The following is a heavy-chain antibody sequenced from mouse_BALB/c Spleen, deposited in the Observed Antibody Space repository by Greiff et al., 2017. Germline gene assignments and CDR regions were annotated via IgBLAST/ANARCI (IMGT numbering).Heavy chain of an antibody. V-gene: IGHV3-6*02. Sequence: VQLQQSGPGLVKPSQSLSLTCSVTGYSITSGYYWSWIRQFPGNKLEWMGYISYDGSNNYNPSLKNRISITRDTSKNQFFLKLNSVTTEDTATYYCARDGNYEAWLAYWGQGTLVTVSA. CDR3: ARDGNYEAWLAY. CDR2: ISYDGSN. J-gene: IGHJ3*01. D-gene: IGHD2-1*01. CDR1: GYSITSGYY.